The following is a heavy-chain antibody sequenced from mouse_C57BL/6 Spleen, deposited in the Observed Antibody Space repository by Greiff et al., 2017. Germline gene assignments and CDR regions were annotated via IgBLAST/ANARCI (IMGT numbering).Heavy chain of an antibody. J-gene: IGHJ4*01. CDR1: GYAFSSYW. V-gene: IGHV1-80*01. CDR3: AREGYYYGYDLYAMDY. Sequence: QVQLQQSGAELVKPGASVKISCKASGYAFSSYWMNWVKQRPGKGLEGIGQIYPGDGDTNYNGKFKGKATLTADKSSSTAYMQLSSLTSEDSAVYFCAREGYYYGYDLYAMDYWGQGTSVTVSS. D-gene: IGHD2-2*01. CDR2: IYPGDGDT.